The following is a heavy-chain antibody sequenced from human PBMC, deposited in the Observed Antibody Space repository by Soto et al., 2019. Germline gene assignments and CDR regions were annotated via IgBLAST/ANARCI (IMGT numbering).Heavy chain of an antibody. CDR1: GYTFTSYG. J-gene: IGHJ5*02. CDR2: ISAYNGNT. V-gene: IGHV1-18*01. D-gene: IGHD1-1*01. Sequence: ASVKVSCKASGYTFTSYGISWVRHAPGQGLEWMGWISAYNGNTNYAQKLQGRVTMTTDTSTSTAYMELRSLRSDDTAVYYCARDRVLYWNDKYNWFEPWGQGTRVNVVS. CDR3: ARDRVLYWNDKYNWFEP.